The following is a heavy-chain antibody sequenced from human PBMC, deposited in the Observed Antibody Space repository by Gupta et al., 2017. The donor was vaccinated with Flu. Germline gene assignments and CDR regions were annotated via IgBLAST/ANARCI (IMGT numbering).Heavy chain of an antibody. J-gene: IGHJ4*02. D-gene: IGHD3-9*01. Sequence: EWLGIINPSGGSTTYAEKFQGRVTMTRDASTSTVYMELSRLRSEDTAVYYCARMSDILTGYYSLVGFSPFDYWGQGTLVTVSS. CDR3: ARMSDILTGYYSLVGFSPFDY. V-gene: IGHV1-46*03. CDR2: INPSGGST.